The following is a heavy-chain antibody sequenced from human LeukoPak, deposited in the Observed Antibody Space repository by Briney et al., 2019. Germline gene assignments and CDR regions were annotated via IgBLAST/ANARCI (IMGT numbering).Heavy chain of an antibody. CDR1: GFTFDDYG. D-gene: IGHD2-15*01. CDR2: INWNGGST. Sequence: GGSLRLSCAASGFTFDDYGMSWVRQAPGKGLEWVSGINWNGGSTGYADPVKGRFTISRDNAKNSLYLQMNSLRAEDTALYYCARVFCSGGSCYSGAFDIWGQGTMVTVSS. J-gene: IGHJ3*02. CDR3: ARVFCSGGSCYSGAFDI. V-gene: IGHV3-20*04.